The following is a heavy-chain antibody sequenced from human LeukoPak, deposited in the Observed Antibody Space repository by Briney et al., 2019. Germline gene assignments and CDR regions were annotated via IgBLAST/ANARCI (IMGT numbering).Heavy chain of an antibody. D-gene: IGHD1-1*01. CDR3: ARDPGKTGRADENFDY. V-gene: IGHV1-69*13. Sequence: ASVKVSCKASGGTLSSYAISWVRQAPGQGLEWMGGIIPIFGTANYAQKFQGRVTITADESTSTAYMELSSLRSEDTAVYYCARDPGKTGRADENFDYWGQGTLVTVSS. J-gene: IGHJ4*02. CDR1: GGTLSSYA. CDR2: IIPIFGTA.